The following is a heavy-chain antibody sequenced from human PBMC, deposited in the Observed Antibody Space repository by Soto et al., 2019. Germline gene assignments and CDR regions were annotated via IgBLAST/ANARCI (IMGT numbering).Heavy chain of an antibody. D-gene: IGHD6-19*01. Sequence: EVQLVESGGGLVQPGGSLRLSCAASGFTFSSYCMSWVRQAPGKGLEWVANIKQDGSEKYYVDSVKGRFTISRDNAKNSLYLQMNSLRAEDTAVYYCAREEADSSADLIDPWGQGTLVTVSS. J-gene: IGHJ5*02. CDR1: GFTFSSYC. CDR2: IKQDGSEK. CDR3: AREEADSSADLIDP. V-gene: IGHV3-7*01.